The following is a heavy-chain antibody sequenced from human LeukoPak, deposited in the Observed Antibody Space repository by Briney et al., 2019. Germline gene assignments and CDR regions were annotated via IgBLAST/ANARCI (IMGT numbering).Heavy chain of an antibody. J-gene: IGHJ6*03. V-gene: IGHV1-2*02. CDR1: GYTFTGYY. CDR2: INPNSGGT. Sequence: ASVKVSCKASGYTFTGYYMHWVRQAPGQGLEWMGWINPNSGGTNYAQKFQGRVTMTRDTSISTAYKELSRLRSDDTAVYYCARDEWLYCSSTSCHYYYYMDVWGKGTTVTVSS. D-gene: IGHD2-2*01. CDR3: ARDEWLYCSSTSCHYYYYMDV.